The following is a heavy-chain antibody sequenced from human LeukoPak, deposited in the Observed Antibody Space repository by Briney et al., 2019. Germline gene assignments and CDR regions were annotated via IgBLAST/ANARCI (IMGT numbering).Heavy chain of an antibody. CDR1: GGSVGSDDYY. Sequence: SETLSLTCTVSGGSVGSDDYYWNWIRQSPGKGLEWIGYIYYNGNTYYNPSLRSRVTISLDTFRNHFTLNLSSVTAADAAMYYCARGGLNSLLPYWGQGTLVAVSS. CDR2: IYYNGNT. J-gene: IGHJ4*02. CDR3: ARGGLNSLLPY. D-gene: IGHD2/OR15-2a*01. V-gene: IGHV4-30-4*01.